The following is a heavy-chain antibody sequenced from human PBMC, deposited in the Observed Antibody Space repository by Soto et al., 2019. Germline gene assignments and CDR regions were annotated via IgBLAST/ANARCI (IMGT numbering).Heavy chain of an antibody. V-gene: IGHV1-8*01. D-gene: IGHD2-15*01. CDR1: GYTFTSYD. CDR2: MNPNSGNT. Sequence: QVQLVQSGAEVKKPGASVKVSCKASGYTFTSYDINWVRQATGKGLEWMGWMNPNSGNTGYAQKFQGRVPMTRDTSISTAYMELSSLRSEDTAVYYCARPQYCSGSSCYGLYDYWGQGTLVTVSS. CDR3: ARPQYCSGSSCYGLYDY. J-gene: IGHJ4*02.